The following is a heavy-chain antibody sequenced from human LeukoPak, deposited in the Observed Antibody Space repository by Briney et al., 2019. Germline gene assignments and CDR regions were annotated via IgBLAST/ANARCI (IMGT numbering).Heavy chain of an antibody. V-gene: IGHV1-18*01. J-gene: IGHJ5*02. CDR3: ARDSDYYDSSGLVCWFDP. Sequence: GASVKVSCKASGYTFTSYGISWVRQAPGQGLEWMGWISAYNGNTNYAQKFQGRVTMTRDTSISTAYMELSRLRSDDTAVYYCARDSDYYDSSGLVCWFDPWGQGTLVTVSS. CDR2: ISAYNGNT. CDR1: GYTFTSYG. D-gene: IGHD3-22*01.